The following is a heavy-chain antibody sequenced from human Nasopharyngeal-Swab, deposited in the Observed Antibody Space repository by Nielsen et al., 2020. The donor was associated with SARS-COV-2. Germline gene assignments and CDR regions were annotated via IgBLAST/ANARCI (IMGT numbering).Heavy chain of an antibody. Sequence: GESLKISCAASGFTFSSYSMNWVRQAPGKGLEWVSYISSSSTIYYADSVKGRFTISRDNAKNSLYLQMNSLRAEDTAVYYCARWSGYYYYYGMDVWGQGTTVTVSS. V-gene: IGHV3-48*04. CDR3: ARWSGYYYYYGMDV. CDR1: GFTFSSYS. CDR2: ISSSSTI. J-gene: IGHJ6*02. D-gene: IGHD3-3*01.